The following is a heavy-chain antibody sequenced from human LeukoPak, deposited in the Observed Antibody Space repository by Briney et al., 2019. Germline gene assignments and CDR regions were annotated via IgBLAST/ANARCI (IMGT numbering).Heavy chain of an antibody. Sequence: SETLSLTCTVSGGSISSYYWSWIRQPPGKGLEWIGYIYYSGSTNCNPSLKSRVTISVDTSKNQFSLKVSSVTAADTAVYYCASNYYGSGSLDYWGQGNLVTVSS. D-gene: IGHD3-10*01. CDR1: GGSISSYY. V-gene: IGHV4-59*08. CDR3: ASNYYGSGSLDY. J-gene: IGHJ4*02. CDR2: IYYSGST.